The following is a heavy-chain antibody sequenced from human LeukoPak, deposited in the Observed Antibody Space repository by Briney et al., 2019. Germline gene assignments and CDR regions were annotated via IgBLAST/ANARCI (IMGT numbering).Heavy chain of an antibody. J-gene: IGHJ4*02. CDR2: INSDGSST. V-gene: IGHV3-74*01. D-gene: IGHD3-22*01. CDR3: ARELYDSSGYPFDY. CDR1: GFTFSSYW. Sequence: GGSLRLSCAASGFTFSSYWMHWVRQAPGEGLVWVSRINSDGSSTSSADSVKGRFTISRDNAKNTLYLQMNSLRPEDTAVYYCARELYDSSGYPFDYWGQGTLVTVSS.